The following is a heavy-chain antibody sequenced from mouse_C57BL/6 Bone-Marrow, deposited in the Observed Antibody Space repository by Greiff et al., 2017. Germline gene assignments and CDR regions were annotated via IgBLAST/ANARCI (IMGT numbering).Heavy chain of an antibody. CDR3: ARRGIWVGDN. CDR2: IDPSDSYT. V-gene: IGHV1-69*01. J-gene: IGHJ2*01. D-gene: IGHD1-1*01. Sequence: QVQLQQPGAELVMPGASVKLSCKASGYTFTSYWMHWVKQRPGHGLEWIGEIDPSDSYTNYNQKFKGKSTLTVDKSSSTAYMQLSSLTSEGSAVYYCARRGIWVGDNGGQGTTLTVS. CDR1: GYTFTSYW.